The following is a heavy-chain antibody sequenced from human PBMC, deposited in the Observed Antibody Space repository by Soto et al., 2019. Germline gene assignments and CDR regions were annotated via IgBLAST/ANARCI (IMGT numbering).Heavy chain of an antibody. CDR2: IYYSGST. CDR3: ARDPLDYYFDY. J-gene: IGHJ4*02. V-gene: IGHV4-61*01. CDR1: GCSVSSGSYY. D-gene: IGHD3-16*02. Sequence: XETLSLTCTVAGCSVSSGSYYWSWIRQPPGKGLEWIGYIYYSGSTNYNPSLKSRVTISVDTSKNQFSLKLSSVTAADTAVYYCARDPLDYYFDYWGQGTLVTVSS.